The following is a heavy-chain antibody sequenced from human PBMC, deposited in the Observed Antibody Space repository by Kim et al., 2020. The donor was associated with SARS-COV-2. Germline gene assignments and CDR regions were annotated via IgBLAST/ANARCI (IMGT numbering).Heavy chain of an antibody. Sequence: GGSLRLSCAAFGFTFSSYGMHWVRQAPGKGLEWVAVIWYDGSNKYYADSVKGRFTISRDNSKNTLYLQMNSLRAEDTAVYYCARPYCSSTSCYMPYYYYGMDVWGQGTTVTVSS. D-gene: IGHD2-2*02. CDR3: ARPYCSSTSCYMPYYYYGMDV. CDR1: GFTFSSYG. J-gene: IGHJ6*02. CDR2: IWYDGSNK. V-gene: IGHV3-33*08.